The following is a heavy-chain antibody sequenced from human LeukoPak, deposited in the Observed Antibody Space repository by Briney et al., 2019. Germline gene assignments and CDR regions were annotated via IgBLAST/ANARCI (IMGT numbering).Heavy chain of an antibody. CDR2: INHSGST. V-gene: IGHV4-34*01. Sequence: SETLSLTCAVYGGSFSGYYWSWIRQPPGKGLEWIGEINHSGSTNYNPSLKSRVTISVDTSKNQFSLKLSSVTAADTAVYYCARVGGDYGDYGQAFDIWGQGTMVTVSS. CDR1: GGSFSGYY. J-gene: IGHJ3*02. CDR3: ARVGGDYGDYGQAFDI. D-gene: IGHD4-17*01.